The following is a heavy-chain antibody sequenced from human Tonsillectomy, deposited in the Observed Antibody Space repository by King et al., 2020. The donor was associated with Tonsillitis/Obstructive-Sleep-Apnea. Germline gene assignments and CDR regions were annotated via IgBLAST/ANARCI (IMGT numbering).Heavy chain of an antibody. CDR3: ARIQKTGSGWYTMDV. CDR1: GFSLSSATVG. CDR2: IFSSDEK. V-gene: IGHV2-26*01. J-gene: IGHJ6*03. Sequence: TLKESGPVLVKPTETLTLTCTVSGFSLSSATVGVNWIRQPPGKALEWLAHIFSSDEKSYTTSLGSRLTISKDTSKSQVVLTMTNMDPVDTATYFCARIQKTGSGWYTMDVWGKGTTVTVSS. D-gene: IGHD6-19*01.